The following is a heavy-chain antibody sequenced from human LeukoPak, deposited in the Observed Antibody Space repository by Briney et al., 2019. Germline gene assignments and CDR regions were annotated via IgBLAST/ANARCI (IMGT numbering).Heavy chain of an antibody. J-gene: IGHJ5*02. CDR1: GYTFTGYY. CDR2: INPNTGGT. V-gene: IGHV1-2*02. CDR3: ARDKGGIAVAGTISWFDP. Sequence: GASVKVSCKASGYTFTGYYMHWVRQAPGQGLEWMGWINPNTGGTNYAQKFQGRVTMTRDTSISTAYMELSRPRSDDTAVYYCARDKGGIAVAGTISWFDPWGQGTLVTVSS. D-gene: IGHD6-19*01.